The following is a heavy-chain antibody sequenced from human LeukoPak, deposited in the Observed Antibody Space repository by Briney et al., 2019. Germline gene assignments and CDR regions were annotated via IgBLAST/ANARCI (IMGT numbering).Heavy chain of an antibody. V-gene: IGHV4-39*07. Sequence: SETLSLTCTVSGGSISSSSHHWGWIRQPPGKRLEWIGSIYYSGSTHYNPSLQSRVTISVDTSKNQFSLRVSSVTSADTAVYYCARGNSGYDYAFDIWGQGTMVTVSS. D-gene: IGHD5-12*01. CDR1: GGSISSSSHH. J-gene: IGHJ3*02. CDR2: IYYSGST. CDR3: ARGNSGYDYAFDI.